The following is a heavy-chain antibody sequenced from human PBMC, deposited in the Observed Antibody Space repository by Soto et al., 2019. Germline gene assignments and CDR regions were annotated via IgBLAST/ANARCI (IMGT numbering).Heavy chain of an antibody. D-gene: IGHD2-21*01. V-gene: IGHV3-7*01. CDR2: IKQDGNEK. Sequence: EVQLVESGGDLVQPGGSLRLSCTASGFMFNNYWMTWVRQAPGKGLEWVANIKQDGNEKYYVGSVKGRFTVSRDNAKNAVFLLMTRLTAEDTSLNYCARGPYCGNSPCIDWSDFWGQWTGVTVTS. CDR1: GFMFNNYW. J-gene: IGHJ6*02. CDR3: ARGPYCGNSPCIDWSDF.